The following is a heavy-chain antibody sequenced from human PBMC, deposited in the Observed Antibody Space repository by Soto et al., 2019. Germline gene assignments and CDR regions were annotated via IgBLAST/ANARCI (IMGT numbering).Heavy chain of an antibody. D-gene: IGHD6-13*01. V-gene: IGHV5-51*03. J-gene: IGHJ3*02. CDR1: GYNFNRYR. CDR3: ARSLVNGTYEAFDI. CDR2: IYPGDSDT. Sequence: EVYLAQSGAEVKKPGESLKISCKGSGYNFNRYRIGWVRQMPGKGLEWMGVIYPGDSDTRYSPSLQGQVTISADKSSSAAYLQWSSLQASDTATYYCARSLVNGTYEAFDIWGQGTMVTVSS.